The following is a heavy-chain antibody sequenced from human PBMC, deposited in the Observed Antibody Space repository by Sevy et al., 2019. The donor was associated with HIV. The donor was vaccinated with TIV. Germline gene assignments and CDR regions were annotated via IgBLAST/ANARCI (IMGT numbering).Heavy chain of an antibody. CDR2: IYYSGNT. Sequence: SETLSLTCTVSGESVNNAAYYWNWIRQSPGKGLEWVGYIYYSGNTYYNPSLNDRLDMSIDTSKNEFSLLMHSVTAADTSVYYCARSRVWIEELSWGQGILVTVSS. V-gene: IGHV4-30-4*01. J-gene: IGHJ4*02. D-gene: IGHD1-1*01. CDR1: GESVNNAAYY. CDR3: ARSRVWIEELS.